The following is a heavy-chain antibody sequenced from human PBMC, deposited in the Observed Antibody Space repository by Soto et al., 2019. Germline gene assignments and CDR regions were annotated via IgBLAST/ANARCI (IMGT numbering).Heavy chain of an antibody. D-gene: IGHD3-22*01. V-gene: IGHV1-18*03. J-gene: IGHJ4*02. CDR3: ARDNYYDSTGPLDY. Sequence: QVQLVQSGVEVKKPGASVKVSCKGSGYTFTSYGISWVRQAPGQGLEWMGWISTYNGHTNYAKKVQGRVTVTTDTSTSTVYMELRSLRSDDMAVYFCARDNYYDSTGPLDYWGQGTLVTVAS. CDR2: ISTYNGHT. CDR1: GYTFTSYG.